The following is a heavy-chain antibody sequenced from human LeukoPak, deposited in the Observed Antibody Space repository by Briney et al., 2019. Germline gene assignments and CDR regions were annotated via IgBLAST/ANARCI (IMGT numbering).Heavy chain of an antibody. V-gene: IGHV4-4*07. CDR3: ARRCSGGSCYRAFDY. CDR1: GDSITSYY. CDR2: IYTSGST. J-gene: IGHJ4*02. Sequence: PSETLSLTCTVSGDSITSYYWSWIRQPAGKGLEWIGRIYTSGSTNYNPSLKSRVTMSVDTSKNQFSLKLTSVTAADTAVYYCARRCSGGSCYRAFDYWGQGTLVTVSS. D-gene: IGHD2-15*01.